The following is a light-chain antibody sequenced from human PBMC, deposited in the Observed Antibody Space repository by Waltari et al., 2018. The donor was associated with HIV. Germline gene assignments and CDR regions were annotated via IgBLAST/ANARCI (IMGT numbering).Light chain of an antibody. CDR3: AAWDDSLSGWV. J-gene: IGLJ3*02. CDR1: SSNSGNEY. Sequence: QSVLTQPPSASGTPGQRATISCSGSSSNSGNEYVYSCQQLPGATPKLLIYRNNQRPSGVPDRFSGSKSGTSASLAINGLRSEDEAVYYCAAWDDSLSGWVFGGGTKLTVL. V-gene: IGLV1-47*01. CDR2: RNN.